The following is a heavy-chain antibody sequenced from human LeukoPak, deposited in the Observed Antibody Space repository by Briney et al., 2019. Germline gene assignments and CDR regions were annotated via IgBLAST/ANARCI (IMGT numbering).Heavy chain of an antibody. CDR2: ISAYNGNT. Sequence: GASVTVSCKSSGYTFTSYGISWVRQAHGQGLEWMGWISAYNGNTNYEQKLQGRVTMTTATSTSTAYMELRSLRSDDTAVYYCARHIVVVEAATSGDWFDPWGQGTLVTVSS. CDR1: GYTFTSYG. D-gene: IGHD2-15*01. J-gene: IGHJ5*02. CDR3: ARHIVVVEAATSGDWFDP. V-gene: IGHV1-18*01.